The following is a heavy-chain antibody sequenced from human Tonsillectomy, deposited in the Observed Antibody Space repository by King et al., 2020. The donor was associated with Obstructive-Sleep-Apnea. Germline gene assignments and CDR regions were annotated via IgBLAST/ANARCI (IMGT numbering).Heavy chain of an antibody. CDR3: ARDQKGYCSGGTCSPPAY. J-gene: IGHJ4*02. D-gene: IGHD2-15*01. CDR1: GYTFTSYG. CDR2: TSAYNNNT. V-gene: IGHV1-18*04. Sequence: QLVQSGGEVKNPGASVKVSCKASGYTFTSYGVTWVRQAPGQGLEWMGWTSAYNNNTNYAQKFQGRVTMTTDTSTTTAYMELRSLRSDGTAVFYCARDQKGYCSGGTCSPPAYWGQGTLVTVSS.